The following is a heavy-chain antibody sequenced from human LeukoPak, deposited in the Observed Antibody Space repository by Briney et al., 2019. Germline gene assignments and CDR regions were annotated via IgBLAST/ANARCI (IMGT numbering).Heavy chain of an antibody. D-gene: IGHD2-2*03. CDR3: ARDGYCSSTSCRHDAFDI. CDR1: GGSISSYY. CDR2: IYYSGST. Sequence: SETLSLTCTVSGGSISSYYWSWIRQPPGKGLEWIGYIYYSGSTNYNPSLKSRVTISVDTSKNQFSLKLSSVTAADTAVYYYARDGYCSSTSCRHDAFDIWGQGTMVTVSS. J-gene: IGHJ3*02. V-gene: IGHV4-59*01.